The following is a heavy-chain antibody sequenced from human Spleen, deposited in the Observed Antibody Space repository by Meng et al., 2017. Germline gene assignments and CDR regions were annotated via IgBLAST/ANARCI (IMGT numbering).Heavy chain of an antibody. D-gene: IGHD4-17*01. J-gene: IGHJ3*02. CDR3: ASHDYGDRDAFDI. CDR2: ISSSGSTI. CDR1: GFTVSSNE. V-gene: IGHV3-48*01. Sequence: GESLKISCAASGFTVSSNEMSWVRQAPGKGLEWVSYISSSGSTIYYADSVKGRFTISRDNSKNTLYLQMNSLRADDTAVYYCASHDYGDRDAFDIWGLGTVVTVSS.